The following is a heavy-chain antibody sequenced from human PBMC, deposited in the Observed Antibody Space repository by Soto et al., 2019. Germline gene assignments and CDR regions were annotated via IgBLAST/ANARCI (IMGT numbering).Heavy chain of an antibody. V-gene: IGHV1-18*01. Sequence: QVQLVQSGAEVKKPGASVKVSCKASGYTFTSYGITWVRQAPGQGLEWLGWINGYNGNTNYAQKLQGRVTMTTDTSTNTAYMELRSLRSDDTAVYYCARMGDVPYYYYGMDAWGQGTTVTVSS. CDR3: ARMGDVPYYYYGMDA. D-gene: IGHD3-16*01. J-gene: IGHJ6*02. CDR1: GYTFTSYG. CDR2: INGYNGNT.